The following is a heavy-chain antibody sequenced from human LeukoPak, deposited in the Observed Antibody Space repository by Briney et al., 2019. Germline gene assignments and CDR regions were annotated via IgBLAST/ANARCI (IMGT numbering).Heavy chain of an antibody. D-gene: IGHD3-22*01. J-gene: IGHJ3*02. Sequence: ASVKVSCKASGYTFTGYYMHWARQAPGQGLEWMGWINPNSGGTNYAQKFQGRVTMTRDTSISTAYMELSRLRSDDTAVYYCARLYYYDSSGYYRGNAFDIWGQGTMVTVSS. CDR3: ARLYYYDSSGYYRGNAFDI. CDR1: GYTFTGYY. V-gene: IGHV1-2*02. CDR2: INPNSGGT.